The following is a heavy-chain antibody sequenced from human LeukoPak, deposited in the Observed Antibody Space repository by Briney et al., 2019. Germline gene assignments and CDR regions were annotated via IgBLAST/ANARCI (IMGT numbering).Heavy chain of an antibody. J-gene: IGHJ6*02. D-gene: IGHD3-22*01. CDR1: GFTFSSYG. Sequence: PGRSLRLSCAAFGFTFSSYGMHWVRQAPGKGLEWVAVIWYDGSNKYYADSVKGRFTISRDNSKNTLYLQMNSLRAEDTAVYYCARDGSDSSGYWDYYYGMDVWGQGTTVTVSS. V-gene: IGHV3-33*01. CDR3: ARDGSDSSGYWDYYYGMDV. CDR2: IWYDGSNK.